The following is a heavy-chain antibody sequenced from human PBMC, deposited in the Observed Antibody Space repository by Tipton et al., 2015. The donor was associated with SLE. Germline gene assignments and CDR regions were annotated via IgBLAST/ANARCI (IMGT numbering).Heavy chain of an antibody. D-gene: IGHD2-8*01. J-gene: IGHJ3*01. CDR1: GFTFSRHW. V-gene: IGHV3-7*05. CDR3: VRNGGAFDF. Sequence: SLRLSCAASGFTFSRHWMSWARQAPGKGLEWVANIKQDGSEKFFVDSVKGRFTISRDNAKNSLYLQMDSLRAEDTAVYYCVRNGGAFDFWGQGTMVTVSS. CDR2: IKQDGSEK.